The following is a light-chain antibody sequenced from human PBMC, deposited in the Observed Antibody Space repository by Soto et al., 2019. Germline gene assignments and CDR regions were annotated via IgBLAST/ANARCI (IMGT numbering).Light chain of an antibody. CDR3: SSWDDNLDAEV. Sequence: QSVLTQPASVSGSPGQSITISCTGNNSDVGGYNYVSWYQKHPGKAPKLMIYEVSYRPSGVSDRFSGSKSGTSASLAISGLQFEDEADYHCSSWDDNLDAEVFGAGTKVTV. V-gene: IGLV2-14*01. J-gene: IGLJ1*01. CDR2: EVS. CDR1: NSDVGGYNY.